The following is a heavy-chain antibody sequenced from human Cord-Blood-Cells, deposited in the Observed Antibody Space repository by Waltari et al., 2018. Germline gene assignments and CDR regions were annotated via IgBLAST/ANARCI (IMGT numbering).Heavy chain of an antibody. CDR3: ARDGDSGSYYRGDYYGMDV. Sequence: QVQLVQSGAEVKKPGSSVKVSCKASGGTFSSYAISWVRQAPGQGLEWMGGSIPIFSKANYAQKFQGRVTITADESTSAAYMELSSLRSEDTAVYYCARDGDSGSYYRGDYYGMDVWGQGTTVTVSS. CDR1: GGTFSSYA. J-gene: IGHJ6*02. V-gene: IGHV1-69*12. CDR2: SIPIFSKA. D-gene: IGHD1-26*01.